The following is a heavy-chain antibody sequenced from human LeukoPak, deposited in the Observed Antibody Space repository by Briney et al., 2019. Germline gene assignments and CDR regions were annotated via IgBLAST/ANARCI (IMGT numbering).Heavy chain of an antibody. J-gene: IGHJ4*02. D-gene: IGHD6-13*01. CDR3: ARVETSSWKTFDF. V-gene: IGHV4-4*07. CDR2: IYTSGST. CDR1: GGSISSYY. Sequence: PSETLSLTCTVSGGSISSYYWNWIRQPAGKGLEWIGRIYTSGSTNYNPSLKSRVTISVDTSKNQFSLKLRSVTAADTAVYYCARVETSSWKTFDFWGQGTLVTVSS.